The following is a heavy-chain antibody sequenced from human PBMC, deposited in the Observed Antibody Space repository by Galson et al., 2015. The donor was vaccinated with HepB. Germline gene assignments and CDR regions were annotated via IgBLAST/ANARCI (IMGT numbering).Heavy chain of an antibody. CDR2: ISSSSSYI. D-gene: IGHD1-7*01. Sequence: SLRLSCAASGFTFSSYSMNWVRQAPGKGLEWVSSISSSSSYIYYADSVKGRFTISRDNAKNSLYLQMNSLRAEDTAVYYCARELLLGITGTTGYWGQGTLVTVSS. V-gene: IGHV3-21*01. J-gene: IGHJ4*02. CDR3: ARELLLGITGTTGY. CDR1: GFTFSSYS.